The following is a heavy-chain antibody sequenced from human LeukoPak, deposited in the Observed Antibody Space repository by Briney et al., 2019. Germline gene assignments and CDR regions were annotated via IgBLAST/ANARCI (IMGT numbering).Heavy chain of an antibody. V-gene: IGHV3-23*01. D-gene: IGHD6-6*01. CDR2: ISGSGGST. Sequence: GGSLRLSCAASGFTFSSYAMSWVRQAPGKELEWVSAISGSGGSTYYADSVKGRFTISRDNSKNTLYLQMNSLRAEDTAVYYCAKGHGIAARIYYFDYWGQGTLVTVSS. J-gene: IGHJ4*02. CDR3: AKGHGIAARIYYFDY. CDR1: GFTFSSYA.